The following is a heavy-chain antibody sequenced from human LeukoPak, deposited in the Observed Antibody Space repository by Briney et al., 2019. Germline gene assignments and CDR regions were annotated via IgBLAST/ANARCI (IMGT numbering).Heavy chain of an antibody. CDR2: ISWNSGSI. Sequence: GRSLRLSSAASGFTFDDYAMHWVRQAPGKGLEWVSGISWNSGSIGYADSVKGRFTISRDNAKNSLYLQMNSLRAEDTALYYCAKGGGVAVAGNWFDPWGQGTLVTVSS. D-gene: IGHD6-19*01. CDR1: GFTFDDYA. V-gene: IGHV3-9*01. J-gene: IGHJ5*02. CDR3: AKGGGVAVAGNWFDP.